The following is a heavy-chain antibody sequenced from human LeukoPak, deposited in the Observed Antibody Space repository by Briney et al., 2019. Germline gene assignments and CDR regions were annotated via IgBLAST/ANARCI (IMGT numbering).Heavy chain of an antibody. V-gene: IGHV1-2*06. CDR2: LNTDNGGT. D-gene: IGHD3-22*01. CDR1: GYTFTGYF. Sequence: ASVKVSCKASGYTFTGYFMHWVRQAPGQGLEWVGRLNTDNGGTNYAQKFQGRVTMTRDTSVTTVYMELSGLRSDDTAVYFCARDGTSYYYDSSGYSHYYSYYMDVWGKGTTITFSS. CDR3: ARDGTSYYYDSSGYSHYYSYYMDV. J-gene: IGHJ6*03.